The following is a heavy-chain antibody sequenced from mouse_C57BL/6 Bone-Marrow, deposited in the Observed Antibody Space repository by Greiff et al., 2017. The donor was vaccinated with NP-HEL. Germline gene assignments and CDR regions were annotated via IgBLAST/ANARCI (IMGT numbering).Heavy chain of an antibody. J-gene: IGHJ2*01. CDR1: GYTFTSYW. V-gene: IGHV1-69*01. CDR3: ARTRCY. CDR2: IDPSDSYT. Sequence: VQLQQPGAELVMPGASVKLSCKASGYTFTSYWMHWVKQRPGQGLEWIGEIDPSDSYTNDNQKFKGRSTLTVDKSSSTAYMQLSSLTSEDSAVYYCARTRCYWGQGTTLAVSS.